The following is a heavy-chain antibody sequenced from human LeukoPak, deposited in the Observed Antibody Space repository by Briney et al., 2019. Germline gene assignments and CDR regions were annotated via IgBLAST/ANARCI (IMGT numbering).Heavy chain of an antibody. CDR3: ARVPLYCSGGSCSSAGWYFDY. J-gene: IGHJ4*02. CDR1: GGSFSGYY. Sequence: SETLSLTCAVYGGSFSGYYWSWIRQPPGKGLEWIGEINHSGSTNYNPSLKSRVTISVDTSKNQFSLKLSSVTAADTAVYYCARVPLYCSGGSCSSAGWYFDYWGQGTLVTVSS. D-gene: IGHD2-15*01. V-gene: IGHV4-34*01. CDR2: INHSGST.